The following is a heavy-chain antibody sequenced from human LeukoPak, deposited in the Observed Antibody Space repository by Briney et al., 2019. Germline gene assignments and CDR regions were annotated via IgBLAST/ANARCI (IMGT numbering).Heavy chain of an antibody. D-gene: IGHD2-21*02. CDR2: ITNSGGST. V-gene: IGHV3-23*01. CDR3: AKLQRGDCYSAGDY. J-gene: IGHJ4*02. CDR1: GFTFSSYA. Sequence: PGGSLRLSCAASGFTFSSYAMNWVRQAPGKGLEWVSAITNSGGSTYYADSVKGRFTISRDNSKNTVYLQMNSLRAEDTAIYFCAKLQRGDCYSAGDYWGLGTLVTVSS.